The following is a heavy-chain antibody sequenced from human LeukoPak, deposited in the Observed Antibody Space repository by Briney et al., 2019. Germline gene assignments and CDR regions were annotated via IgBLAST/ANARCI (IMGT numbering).Heavy chain of an antibody. D-gene: IGHD6-13*01. V-gene: IGHV4-38-2*02. Sequence: SETLSLTCSVSASSISSSFHWAWIRQPPEKGLEWIGSIYHTGNTYYNPSLKSRVTISVDTSKNQFSLKLSSVTAADTAVYYCARGTSSWWEGPNYWGQGTLVTVFS. CDR2: IYHTGNT. CDR1: ASSISSSFH. J-gene: IGHJ4*02. CDR3: ARGTSSWWEGPNY.